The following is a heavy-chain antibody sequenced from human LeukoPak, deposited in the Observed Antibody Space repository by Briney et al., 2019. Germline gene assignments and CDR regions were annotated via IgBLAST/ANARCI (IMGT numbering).Heavy chain of an antibody. J-gene: IGHJ5*02. Sequence: PETLSLTCTVSGGSISSHYWSWIRQPPGKGLEWIGYIYYSGSTNYNPPLKSRVTISVDTSKNQFTLKLSSVTAADTAVYYCARAVLRWYDLWSGYSGAWFDPWGQGTLVTVSS. CDR3: ARAVLRWYDLWSGYSGAWFDP. D-gene: IGHD3-3*01. CDR1: GGSISSHY. V-gene: IGHV4-59*11. CDR2: IYYSGST.